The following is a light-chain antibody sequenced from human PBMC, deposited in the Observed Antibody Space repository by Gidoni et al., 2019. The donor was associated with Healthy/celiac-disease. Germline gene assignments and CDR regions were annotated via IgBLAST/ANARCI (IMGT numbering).Light chain of an antibody. Sequence: EIVFTQSPATLSLSPGERATLSCRVSQSVSSYLAWYQQKPGQAPRRLIYDASNRATGIPARFSGSGSGTDFTLTISSLEPEDFAVYYCQQRSNWPLTFXGXTKVEIK. J-gene: IGKJ4*01. CDR1: QSVSSY. V-gene: IGKV3-11*01. CDR2: DAS. CDR3: QQRSNWPLT.